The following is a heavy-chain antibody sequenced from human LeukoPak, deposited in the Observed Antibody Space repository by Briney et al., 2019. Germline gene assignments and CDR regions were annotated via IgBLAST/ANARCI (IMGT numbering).Heavy chain of an antibody. D-gene: IGHD1-26*01. Sequence: GGSLRLSCAASGFTFSSYAMHWVRQAPGKGLEWVAVISYDGSNKYYADSVKGRFTISRENAKNSLYLQMNNLRAEDTAVYYCARQMTPHGNFDYWGQGTLVTVS. CDR2: ISYDGSNK. J-gene: IGHJ4*02. CDR3: ARQMTPHGNFDY. V-gene: IGHV3-30*14. CDR1: GFTFSSYA.